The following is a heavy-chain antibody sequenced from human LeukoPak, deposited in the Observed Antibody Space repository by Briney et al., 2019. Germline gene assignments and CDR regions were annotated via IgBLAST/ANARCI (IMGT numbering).Heavy chain of an antibody. V-gene: IGHV3-30*18. D-gene: IGHD5-18*01. J-gene: IGHJ4*02. CDR3: AKVQSAMASPFDY. CDR2: ISYDGSNK. Sequence: GGSLRLSCAASGFTFSSYGMHWVRQAPGKGLEWVAVISYDGSNKYYADSVKGRFTISRDNSKNTLYLQMNSLRAEDTAAYYCAKVQSAMASPFDYWGQGTLVTVSS. CDR1: GFTFSSYG.